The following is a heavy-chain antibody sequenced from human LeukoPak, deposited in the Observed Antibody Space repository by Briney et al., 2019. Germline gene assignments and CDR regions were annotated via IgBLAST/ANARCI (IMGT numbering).Heavy chain of an antibody. D-gene: IGHD2-2*01. CDR2: IYYSGST. J-gene: IGHJ4*02. Sequence: SETLSLTCAVSGGSISSGGYYWTWIRQHQGKGLEWIGYIYYSGSTYYNPSLKSRVTISVDTSKNQFSLNLSSVTAADTAVYYCARGSVPAAIDYWGQGTLVTVSS. CDR3: ARGSVPAAIDY. CDR1: GGSISSGGYY. V-gene: IGHV4-31*11.